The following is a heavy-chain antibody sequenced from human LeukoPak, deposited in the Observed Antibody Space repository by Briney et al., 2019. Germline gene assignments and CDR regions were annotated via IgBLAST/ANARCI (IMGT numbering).Heavy chain of an antibody. D-gene: IGHD3-22*01. V-gene: IGHV3-48*01. CDR2: ISSSSSTI. J-gene: IGHJ4*02. CDR1: GFTFSAYR. Sequence: GGSLRLSCAASGFTFSAYRMNWVRQAPGKGLEWVSHISSSSSTIYYADSVKGRFTISRDNAKSSLYLQLNSLRAEDTAVYYCARDYYDSSGYFYEGSNSWGQGTLVTVSS. CDR3: ARDYYDSSGYFYEGSNS.